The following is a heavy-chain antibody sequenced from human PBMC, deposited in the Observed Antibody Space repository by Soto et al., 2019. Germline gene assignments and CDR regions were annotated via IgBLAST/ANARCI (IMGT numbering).Heavy chain of an antibody. CDR2: ISGSGGST. J-gene: IGHJ4*02. CDR3: AKGTTRYCSGGSCADFDY. CDR1: GFTFSSYA. Sequence: VQLLESGGGLVQPGGSLRLSCAASGFTFSSYAMSWVRQAPGKGLEWVSAISGSGGSTYYADSVKGRFTISRDNSKNTLYLQMNSLRAEDTAVYYCAKGTTRYCSGGSCADFDYWGQGTLVTVSS. V-gene: IGHV3-23*01. D-gene: IGHD2-15*01.